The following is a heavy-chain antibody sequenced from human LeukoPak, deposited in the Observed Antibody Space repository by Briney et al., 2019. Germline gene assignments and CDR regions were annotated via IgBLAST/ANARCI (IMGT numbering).Heavy chain of an antibody. CDR3: ARVFDQWLVRDGFDY. CDR1: DDSISSGGYS. V-gene: IGHV4-30-4*07. D-gene: IGHD6-19*01. CDR2: IYDSGST. J-gene: IGHJ4*02. Sequence: SETLSLTCAVSDDSISSGGYSWSWIRQPPGKGLEWIGYIYDSGSTYYNPSLKSRVTISVDTSKNQFSLKLSSVTAADTAVYYCARVFDQWLVRDGFDYWGQGTLVTVSS.